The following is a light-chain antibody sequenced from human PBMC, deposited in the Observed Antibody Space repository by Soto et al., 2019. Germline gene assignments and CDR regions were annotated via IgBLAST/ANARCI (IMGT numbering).Light chain of an antibody. CDR3: LQYNNYRA. CDR2: AAA. J-gene: IGKJ1*01. CDR1: QGISSD. V-gene: IGKV1-9*01. Sequence: DIQLTQSPSFLSASLGDRVTITCRASQGISSDLAWYQQNPGKAPKLLIYAAATXXNVFPSTFSGSGSGTXFTXTISXLXXDXYATYYCLQYNNYRAFGQGTKVDIK.